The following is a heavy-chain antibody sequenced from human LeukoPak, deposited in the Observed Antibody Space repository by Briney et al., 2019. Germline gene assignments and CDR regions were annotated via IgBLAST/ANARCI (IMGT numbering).Heavy chain of an antibody. Sequence: PSETLSLTCTVSGGSISSSSYYWGWIRQPPGKGLEWIGSIYYSGSTYYNPSLKSRVTISVDTSKNQFSLKLSSVTAADTAVYYCARDNYYGSGSYTAYYYYYMDVWGKGTTVTVSS. J-gene: IGHJ6*03. CDR3: ARDNYYGSGSYTAYYYYYMDV. D-gene: IGHD3-10*01. CDR2: IYYSGST. V-gene: IGHV4-39*07. CDR1: GGSISSSSYY.